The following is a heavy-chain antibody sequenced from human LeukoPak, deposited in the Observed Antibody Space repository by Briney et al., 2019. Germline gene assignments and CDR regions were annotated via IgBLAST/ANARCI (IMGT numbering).Heavy chain of an antibody. CDR3: ARWRTLRPYIAAAGTSYYYGMDV. D-gene: IGHD6-13*01. Sequence: ASVKVPCKASGGTFSSYAISWVRQAPGQGLEWMGRINPNSGGTSYAQKFQGRVTMTRDTSISTAYMELSRLRSDDTAVYYCARWRTLRPYIAAAGTSYYYGMDVWGQGTTVTVSS. V-gene: IGHV1-2*06. CDR1: GGTFSSYA. J-gene: IGHJ6*02. CDR2: INPNSGGT.